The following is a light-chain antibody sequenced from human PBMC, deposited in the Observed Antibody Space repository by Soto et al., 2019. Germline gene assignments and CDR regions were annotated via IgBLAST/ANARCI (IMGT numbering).Light chain of an antibody. J-gene: IGLJ2*01. V-gene: IGLV1-40*01. Sequence: QSVLTQPPSVSGAPGQRVTISCTGSSSNIGAGYDVHWYQQLPGTAPKLLIYVNSNRPSGVPDRFSGSKSGTSASLAITGLQAEDEADYYCQSYDSSLSGRGVFGGGTKVTAL. CDR2: VNS. CDR3: QSYDSSLSGRGV. CDR1: SSNIGAGYD.